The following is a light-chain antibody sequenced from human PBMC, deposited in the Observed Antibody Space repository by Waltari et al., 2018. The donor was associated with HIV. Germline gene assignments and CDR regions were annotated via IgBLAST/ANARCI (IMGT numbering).Light chain of an antibody. CDR3: QQSYSTPRT. V-gene: IGKV1-39*01. CDR2: AAS. J-gene: IGKJ4*01. CDR1: QSISSY. Sequence: DIQMTQSQSSLSASVGERVTNTCRASQSISSYLNWDQQKPGKAPKLLIYAASSLQSGVPSRFSGSGSGTDFTRTISSLQPEDFATYYCQQSYSTPRTFCGGTNVEIK.